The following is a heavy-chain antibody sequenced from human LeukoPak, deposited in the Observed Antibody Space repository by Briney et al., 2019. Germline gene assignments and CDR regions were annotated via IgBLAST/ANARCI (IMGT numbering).Heavy chain of an antibody. J-gene: IGHJ4*02. CDR3: ARDPSGGYYDFWSGYYYFDY. Sequence: ASVKVSCKASGYTFTSYGISWVRQAPGQGLEWMGWISAYNGDTNYAQKLQGRVTMTTDISTSTAYMELRSLRSDDTAVYYCARDPSGGYYDFWSGYYYFDYWGQGTLVTVSS. V-gene: IGHV1-18*01. CDR2: ISAYNGDT. CDR1: GYTFTSYG. D-gene: IGHD3-3*01.